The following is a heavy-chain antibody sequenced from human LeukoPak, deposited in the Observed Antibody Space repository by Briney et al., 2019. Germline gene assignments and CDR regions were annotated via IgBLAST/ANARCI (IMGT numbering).Heavy chain of an antibody. J-gene: IGHJ3*02. CDR1: GYTFTSYG. Sequence: ASVKVSCKASGYTFTSYGISWVRQAPGQGLEWMGWISAYNGNTNYAQKLQGRVTMTTDTSTSTAYMELRSLRSGDTAVYYCARVAYYDILTGPRAFDIWGQGTMVTVSS. D-gene: IGHD3-9*01. V-gene: IGHV1-18*04. CDR2: ISAYNGNT. CDR3: ARVAYYDILTGPRAFDI.